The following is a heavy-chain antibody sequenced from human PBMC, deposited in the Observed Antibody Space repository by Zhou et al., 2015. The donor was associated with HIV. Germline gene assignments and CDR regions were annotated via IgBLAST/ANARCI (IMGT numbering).Heavy chain of an antibody. CDR1: GGTFNNYA. Sequence: QVQLVQSGAEAKKPGSSVKVSCKASGGTFNNYAISWVRQAPGQGLEWMGGIIPIFGPVNYAQKFQGRVTITADKSTSTAYMELSSLRSEDTAVYYCAGESLGEQWLVLDYWGQGTLVTVSS. CDR3: AGESLGEQWLVLDY. D-gene: IGHD6-19*01. CDR2: IIPIFGPV. V-gene: IGHV1-69*06. J-gene: IGHJ4*02.